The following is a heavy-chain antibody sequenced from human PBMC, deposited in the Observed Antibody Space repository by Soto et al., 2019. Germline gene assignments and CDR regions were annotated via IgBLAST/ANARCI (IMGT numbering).Heavy chain of an antibody. CDR3: ATDGVNYVVSGLYYFDH. CDR1: GFTFSYYG. CDR2: ISQDGNYK. D-gene: IGHD3-16*01. J-gene: IGHJ4*02. Sequence: QGQLVESGGGVIQPGRSLRLSCVGSGFTFSYYGLHWVRQAPGKGLEWVSVISQDGNYKDYGDSVKGRFTVSRDNTNNTLYLQINSLRHEDTAVYYCATDGVNYVVSGLYYFDHWGQGTLVTVSS. V-gene: IGHV3-30*03.